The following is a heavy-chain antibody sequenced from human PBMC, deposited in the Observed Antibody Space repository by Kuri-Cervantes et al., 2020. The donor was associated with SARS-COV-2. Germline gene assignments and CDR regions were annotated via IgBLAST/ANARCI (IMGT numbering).Heavy chain of an antibody. J-gene: IGHJ4*02. CDR2: ISSNGGST. V-gene: IGHV3-64D*06. Sequence: GESLKISCSASGFTFSSYAMHWVRQAPGKGLEYVSAISSNGGSTYYADSVKGRFTISRDNSKNTLYLQMSSLRAEDTAVYYCAKEHEDWGQGTLVTVSS. CDR3: AKEHED. CDR1: GFTFSSYA.